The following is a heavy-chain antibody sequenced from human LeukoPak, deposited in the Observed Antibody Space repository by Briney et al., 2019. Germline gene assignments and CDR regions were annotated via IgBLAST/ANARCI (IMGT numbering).Heavy chain of an antibody. CDR3: ARIRDGYNDAYDL. D-gene: IGHD5-24*01. V-gene: IGHV1-46*01. CDR1: GYTFTNSY. Sequence: ASVKVSCKASGYTFTNSYIHWGRQAPGQVLEWMGLINPDGGNTNSAQNFQGRVTLSRDTSTSTVYMELSSLRSEDTAIYCCARIRDGYNDAYDLWGQGTVITVPS. CDR2: INPDGGNT. J-gene: IGHJ3*01.